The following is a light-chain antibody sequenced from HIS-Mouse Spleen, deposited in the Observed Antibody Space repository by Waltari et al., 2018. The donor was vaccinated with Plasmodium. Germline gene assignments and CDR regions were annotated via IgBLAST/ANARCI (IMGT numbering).Light chain of an antibody. V-gene: IGLV3-10*01. CDR3: YSTDSSGNHRV. CDR2: EDS. J-gene: IGLJ3*02. CDR1: ALPKTY. Sequence: SYELTQPPSVSVSPGQTARITCAGDALPKTYAYWDQQKSGQDPVLGMYEDSKRPSGIPERFSGSSSGTMATLTISGAQVEDEADYYCYSTDSSGNHRVFGGGTKLTVL.